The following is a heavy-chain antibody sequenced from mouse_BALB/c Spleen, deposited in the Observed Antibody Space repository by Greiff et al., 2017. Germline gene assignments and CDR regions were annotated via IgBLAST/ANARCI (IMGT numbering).Heavy chain of an antibody. CDR1: GYTFTDYN. Sequence: EVQLQQSGPELVKPGASVKISCKASGYTFTDYNMHWVKQSHGKSLEWIGYIYPYNGGTGYNQKFKSKATLTVDSSSSTAYMELRSLTSEDSAVYYCARLGGMAWFAYWGQGTLVTVSA. CDR3: ARLGGMAWFAY. CDR2: IYPYNGGT. D-gene: IGHD2-10*02. V-gene: IGHV1S29*02. J-gene: IGHJ3*01.